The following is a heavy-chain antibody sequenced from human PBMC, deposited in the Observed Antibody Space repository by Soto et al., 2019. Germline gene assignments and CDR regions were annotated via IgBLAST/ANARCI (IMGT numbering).Heavy chain of an antibody. CDR1: GGSIKVGGYY. D-gene: IGHD5-12*01. J-gene: IGHJ4*02. CDR2: IYYSGTT. V-gene: IGHV4-39*01. Sequence: PSEDPVLTCTVSGGSIKVGGYYWGWIRQPPGKGLEWVATIYYSGTTYYNPSLKSRLTISLDTSRNQFSLDLTSVTAADTAVYYCARLAYSHYSTWGQGTLVTVSS. CDR3: ARLAYSHYST.